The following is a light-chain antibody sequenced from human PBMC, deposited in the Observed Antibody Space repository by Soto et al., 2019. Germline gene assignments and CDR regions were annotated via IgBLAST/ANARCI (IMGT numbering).Light chain of an antibody. Sequence: QPVLTQPPSVSGAPGQRVTISCTGSSSNIGAGYDVHWYQQLPGTAPKLLTYGNSNRPSGVPERCSGSKSGPSASLAITGLQAEDEAHYYCQSYDSSLSARVFGGGTKLTVL. CDR1: SSNIGAGYD. J-gene: IGLJ3*02. V-gene: IGLV1-40*01. CDR3: QSYDSSLSARV. CDR2: GNS.